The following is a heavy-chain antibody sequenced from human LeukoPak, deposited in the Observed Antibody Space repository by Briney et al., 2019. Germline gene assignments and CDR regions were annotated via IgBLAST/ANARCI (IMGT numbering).Heavy chain of an antibody. CDR3: AKDQSFRYYDSSGSFDY. V-gene: IGHV3-30*02. D-gene: IGHD3-22*01. Sequence: GGSLRLSCAASGFTFSDYYMSWIRQAPGKGLEWVAFMRYDGSNKYYADSVKGRFTISRDNSKNTLYLQMNSLRAEGTAVYYCAKDQSFRYYDSSGSFDYWGQGTLVTVSS. CDR1: GFTFSDYY. J-gene: IGHJ4*02. CDR2: MRYDGSNK.